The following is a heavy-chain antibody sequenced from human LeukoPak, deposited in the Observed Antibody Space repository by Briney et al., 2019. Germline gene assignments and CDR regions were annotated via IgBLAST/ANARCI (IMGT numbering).Heavy chain of an antibody. Sequence: SETLSLTCTVSGGSISSSSYYWGWIRQPPGKGLEWIGSIYYSGSTYYNPSLKSRVTISVDTSKNQFSLKLSSVTAADTAVYYCARGREMATTTTQWCFDYWGQGTLVTVSS. J-gene: IGHJ4*02. CDR3: ARGREMATTTTQWCFDY. D-gene: IGHD5-24*01. CDR2: IYYSGST. V-gene: IGHV4-39*07. CDR1: GGSISSSSYY.